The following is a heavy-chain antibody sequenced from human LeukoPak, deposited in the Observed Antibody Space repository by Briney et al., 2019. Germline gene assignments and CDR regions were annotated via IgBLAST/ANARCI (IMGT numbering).Heavy chain of an antibody. V-gene: IGHV3-23*01. CDR1: GFTFSSYA. J-gene: IGHJ4*02. CDR3: AKADSSGYIFDY. CDR2: ISGSGGST. Sequence: PGGSLRLSCAASGFTFSSYAMSWVRQAPGKGLEWVSAISGSGGSTYYADSVKGRFTISRDNSKNTLYLQTNSLRAEDTAVYYCAKADSSGYIFDYWGQGTLVTVSS. D-gene: IGHD3-22*01.